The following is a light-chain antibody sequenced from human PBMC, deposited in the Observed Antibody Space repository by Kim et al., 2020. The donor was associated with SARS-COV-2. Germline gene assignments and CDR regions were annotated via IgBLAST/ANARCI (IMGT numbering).Light chain of an antibody. V-gene: IGKV3-11*01. CDR2: DAS. Sequence: EIVLTQSPATLSLSPGEGATLSCRASQSVGTYLAWYQQKPGQAPRLLIYDASTRAAGIPARFSGSGSGTDFTLTISSLEPEDFAVYYCQQRGDFPPFGGGTKVDIK. J-gene: IGKJ4*01. CDR3: QQRGDFPP. CDR1: QSVGTY.